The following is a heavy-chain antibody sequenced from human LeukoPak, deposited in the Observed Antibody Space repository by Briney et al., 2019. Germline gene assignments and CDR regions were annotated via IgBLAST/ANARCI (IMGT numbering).Heavy chain of an antibody. V-gene: IGHV4-4*07. CDR3: ARSGGSGFQLDS. J-gene: IGHJ4*02. Sequence: SETLSLTCTVSGGSIGSYYWSLIRQPAGKGLEWIGRSYTTGSTNYNPSLKSRVTMSLDTSKNQLSLNLSSVTAADTAVYYCARSGGSGFQLDSWGQGTLVTVSS. CDR1: GGSIGSYY. CDR2: SYTTGST. D-gene: IGHD1-26*01.